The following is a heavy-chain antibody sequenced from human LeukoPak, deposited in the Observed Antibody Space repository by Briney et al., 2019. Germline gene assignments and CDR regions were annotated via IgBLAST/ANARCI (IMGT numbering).Heavy chain of an antibody. D-gene: IGHD3-9*01. CDR3: ARSLMYYDIWAGYSPQNLDY. CDR1: GGSISGHY. V-gene: IGHV4-59*11. CDR2: IHYSGNT. J-gene: IGHJ4*01. Sequence: PSETLSLTCIVSGGSISGHYWSWIRQPPGKGLEWIGFIHYSGNTNYNPSLKRRVIISIDTPKKQFSLTLSSVTASGTAVYYCARSLMYYDIWAGYSPQNLDYWGQGTLVTVSS.